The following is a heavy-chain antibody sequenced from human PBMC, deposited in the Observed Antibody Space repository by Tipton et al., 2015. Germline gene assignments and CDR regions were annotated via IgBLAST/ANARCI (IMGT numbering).Heavy chain of an antibody. CDR2: IYYSGHT. CDR3: ARLPFVGGSCDDAFDA. J-gene: IGHJ3*01. D-gene: IGHD2-15*01. V-gene: IGHV4-61*01. Sequence: TLSLTCTVSGGSVSSGSYFWTWIRQPPGKGLEWIGYIYYSGHTKYNPSLKSRVAISVDTSKNQFSLRLNSVTAADTAIYYCARLPFVGGSCDDAFDAWGQGTMLTVSS. CDR1: GGSVSSGSYF.